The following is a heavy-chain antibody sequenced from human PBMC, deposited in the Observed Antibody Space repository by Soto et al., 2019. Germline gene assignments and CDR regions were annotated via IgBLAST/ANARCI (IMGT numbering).Heavy chain of an antibody. Sequence: ASVKVSCKASGYTFTTYTMHWVRQAPGQRLEWMGWINAGNGDTKYSQKFQGRVTITRDTSASTAYMELSSLRSEDTAIYYCARGPPRNWFDPWGQGTLVTVSS. V-gene: IGHV1-3*01. J-gene: IGHJ5*02. CDR1: GYTFTTYT. CDR2: INAGNGDT. CDR3: ARGPPRNWFDP.